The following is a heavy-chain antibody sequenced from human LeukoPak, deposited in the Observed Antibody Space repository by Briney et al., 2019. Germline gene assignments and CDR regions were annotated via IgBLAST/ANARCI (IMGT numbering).Heavy chain of an antibody. CDR2: IRSKAFTYAT. J-gene: IGHJ6*04. CDR3: TKWEVDV. Sequence: GGSLRLSCAASGFAFSGSAIHWVRQASGKGLEYIGRIRSKAFTYATTYAASVEGRFTISRDDSKNTAYLQTNDLKTEDTAVYYCTKWEVDVWGKGTTVIVSS. CDR1: GFAFSGSA. V-gene: IGHV3-73*01. D-gene: IGHD1-26*01.